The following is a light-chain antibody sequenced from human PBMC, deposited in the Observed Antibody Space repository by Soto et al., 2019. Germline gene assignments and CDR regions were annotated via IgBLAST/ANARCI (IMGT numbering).Light chain of an antibody. CDR3: FSFTSTNTHV. J-gene: IGLJ1*01. V-gene: IGLV2-8*01. CDR1: SSDVGAYDY. CDR2: ETS. Sequence: QSALTQPPSASGSPGQSVTISCTGTSSDVGAYDYVSWYQHHPGKVPKVIIYETSKRPSGVSDRFSGSKSGNTASLTISGLQAEDEADYYCFSFTSTNTHVFGSGTKVTVL.